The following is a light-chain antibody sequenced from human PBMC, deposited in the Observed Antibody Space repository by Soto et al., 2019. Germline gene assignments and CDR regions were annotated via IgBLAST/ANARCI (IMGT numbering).Light chain of an antibody. V-gene: IGKV3-20*01. CDR3: QHYGCSLWT. J-gene: IGKJ1*01. CDR1: QSVSSTY. CDR2: ATS. Sequence: EIVLTQSPGTLSLSPGERASLSCRASQSVSSTYLAWYQQKPGQAPRLLIYATSTRATGIPDRFSGSGSGTDFTLTISRLEPEDFAVYYCQHYGCSLWTFGQGTKVEIK.